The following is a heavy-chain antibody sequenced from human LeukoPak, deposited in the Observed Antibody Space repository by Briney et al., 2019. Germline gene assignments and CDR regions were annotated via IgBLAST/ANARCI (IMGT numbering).Heavy chain of an antibody. J-gene: IGHJ4*02. V-gene: IGHV3-9*01. Sequence: QPGRSLRLSCAASGFTFDDYAMPWVRQAPGKGLEWVSGISWNSGSIGYVDSVKGRFTISRDNAKNSLYLQMNSLRAEDTALYYCAKDAYDYSNYAYFDYWGQGTLVTVSS. CDR1: GFTFDDYA. CDR2: ISWNSGSI. D-gene: IGHD4-11*01. CDR3: AKDAYDYSNYAYFDY.